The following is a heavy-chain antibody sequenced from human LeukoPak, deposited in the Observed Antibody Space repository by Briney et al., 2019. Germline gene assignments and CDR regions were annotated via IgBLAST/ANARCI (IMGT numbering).Heavy chain of an antibody. J-gene: IGHJ3*02. CDR3: ARGYYYDSSGYWVRAFDI. D-gene: IGHD3-22*01. CDR2: IYHNGST. CDR1: GRPIRSGGYP. V-gene: IGHV4-30-2*01. Sequence: SETLSLTCAVSGRPIRSGGYPCTWIRQPPGKGLEWIGYIYHNGSTNYNPSLKSRVSISVDRSKNQFSLILSSVTAADTAAYFCARGYYYDSSGYWVRAFDIWGQGTMVTVSS.